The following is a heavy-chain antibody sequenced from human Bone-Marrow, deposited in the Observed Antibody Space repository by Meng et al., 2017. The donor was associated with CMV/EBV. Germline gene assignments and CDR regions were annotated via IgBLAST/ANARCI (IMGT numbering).Heavy chain of an antibody. CDR2: ITHSGST. V-gene: IGHV4-34*01. D-gene: IGHD1-26*01. CDR1: GAPFSGY. CDR3: APGFRSWSGSYSS. J-gene: IGHJ4*02. Sequence: HLQQSGAGLLKPSDTPSLTGVVYGAPFSGYWSWVRQPPGKGLEWIGEITHSGSTNYNVSLKSRVTISIDTSKNQFSLKLSSVTATDTAVYYCAPGFRSWSGSYSSWGQGTLVTVSS.